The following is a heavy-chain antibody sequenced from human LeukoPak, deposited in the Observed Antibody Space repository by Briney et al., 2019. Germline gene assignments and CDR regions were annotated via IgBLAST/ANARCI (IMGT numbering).Heavy chain of an antibody. CDR3: ATNYDYVWGSYRSPLFDY. Sequence: GGSLRLSCAASGFTFSSYWMHWVRQAPGKGLEWVSVIYSGGSTYYADSVKGRFTISRDNSKNTLYLQMNSLRAEDTAVYYCATNYDYVWGSYRSPLFDYWGQGTLVTVSS. CDR2: IYSGGST. CDR1: GFTFSSYW. J-gene: IGHJ5*01. V-gene: IGHV3-66*01. D-gene: IGHD3-16*02.